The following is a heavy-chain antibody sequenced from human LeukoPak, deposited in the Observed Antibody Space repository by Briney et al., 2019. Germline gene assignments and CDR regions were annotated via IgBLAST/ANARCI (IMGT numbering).Heavy chain of an antibody. V-gene: IGHV3-23*01. CDR3: AKLSWRDYFDY. Sequence: PGGSLRLSCAASAFTFSRYAMSWGPQAPGKGLEWGSAISGSGGSTYYADYEKGRFTISRDNSRNTLYLQMNSLSAEDTAVYYCAKLSWRDYFDYWGQGTLVTVSS. CDR1: AFTFSRYA. J-gene: IGHJ4*02. D-gene: IGHD2/OR15-2a*01. CDR2: ISGSGGST.